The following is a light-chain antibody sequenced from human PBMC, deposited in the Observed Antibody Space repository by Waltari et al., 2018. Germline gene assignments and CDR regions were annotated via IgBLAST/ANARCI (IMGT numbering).Light chain of an antibody. CDR3: QQYDNLPYT. CDR2: DAS. V-gene: IGKV1-33*01. J-gene: IGKJ2*01. Sequence: DIQMTQSPSSLPASVGDRVTITCQASQDISNDLNWYQQKPGKAPKLLVYDASKLETGVPSRFSGSGSGTDFTFTISSLQPEDIATYYCQQYDNLPYTFGQGTKLEIK. CDR1: QDISND.